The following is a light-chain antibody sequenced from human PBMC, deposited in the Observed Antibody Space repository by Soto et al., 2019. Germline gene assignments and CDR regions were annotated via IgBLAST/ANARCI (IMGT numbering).Light chain of an antibody. V-gene: IGKV3-11*01. CDR2: DAS. J-gene: IGKJ2*01. CDR3: QQRSNWPPT. CDR1: QSISSY. Sequence: VFTQSPATLSLSPGERATLSCRASQSISSYLAWYQQKPAQSPRLLISDASNRATGIPARFSGSGTGTDFTLTISSXEPEDFVVYYCQQRSNWPPTFGQGTKVDTK.